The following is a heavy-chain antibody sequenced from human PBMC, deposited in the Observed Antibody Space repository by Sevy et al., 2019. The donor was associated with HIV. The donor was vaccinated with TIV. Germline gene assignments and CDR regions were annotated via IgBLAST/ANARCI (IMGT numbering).Heavy chain of an antibody. CDR1: GYSISSGYY. J-gene: IGHJ6*02. CDR2: IYYSGTT. CDR3: ARDRGNYYFVMDV. Sequence: SETLSLTCAVSGYSISSGYYWDWIRQPPGKGLEWIGNIYYSGTTNYNPSLKSRVTISVDTSKNQFSLTLTSVTAADTAVYYCARDRGNYYFVMDVWGPGTTVTVSS. V-gene: IGHV4-38-2*02.